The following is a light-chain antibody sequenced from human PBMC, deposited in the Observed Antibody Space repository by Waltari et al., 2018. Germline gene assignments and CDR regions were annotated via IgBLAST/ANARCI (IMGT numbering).Light chain of an antibody. J-gene: IGKJ4*01. CDR1: QAINTF. V-gene: IGKV1-16*02. Sequence: IQMTQSPSSLTPPVGYRVIITCRASQAINTFLAWFQQKPGKAPRSLIYAASTLQSGVSSNFSGSGSGTNFTLTISSLQPEDCATYYCQQYNSFPPTFGGGTRVEI. CDR2: AAS. CDR3: QQYNSFPPT.